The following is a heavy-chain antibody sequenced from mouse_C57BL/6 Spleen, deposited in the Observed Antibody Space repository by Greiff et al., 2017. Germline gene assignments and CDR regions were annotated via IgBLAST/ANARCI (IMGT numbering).Heavy chain of an antibody. J-gene: IGHJ2*01. Sequence: ESGPGLVKPSQSLSLTCSVTGYSITSGYYWNWIRQFPGNKLEWMGYISYAGSNNYNPSLKNRIPIPRDTSKNQFFLKLHSVPTEDTATYYCARKITTVVGTYCDYWGPGTTLTVAS. CDR3: ARKITTVVGTYCDY. CDR1: GYSITSGYY. CDR2: ISYAGSN. V-gene: IGHV3-6*01. D-gene: IGHD1-1*01.